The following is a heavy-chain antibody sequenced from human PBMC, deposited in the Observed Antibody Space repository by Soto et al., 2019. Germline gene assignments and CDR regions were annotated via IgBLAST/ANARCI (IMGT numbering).Heavy chain of an antibody. D-gene: IGHD3-22*01. CDR1: EFTFISHD. V-gene: IGHV3-13*04. CDR3: ARAIGPTLFDY. J-gene: IGHJ4*02. CDR2: IGTTGDT. Sequence: VRLLRLSWSASEFTFISHDRHWVRQGTGKGLEWVSAIGTTGDTYYAGSVKGRFTISRENAKNSLYLQMNSLRAGDTAIYFCARAIGPTLFDYWGQGTLVTVSS.